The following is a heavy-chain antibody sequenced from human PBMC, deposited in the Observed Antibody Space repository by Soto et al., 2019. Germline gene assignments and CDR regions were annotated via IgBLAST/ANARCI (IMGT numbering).Heavy chain of an antibody. CDR2: IYPGDSDT. J-gene: IGHJ6*02. D-gene: IGHD3-10*01. CDR3: ARYFFGSGYGMDV. Sequence: PGESVKISCXGSGYSFTSNWIGWVRQMPGKGLEWMGIIYPGDSDTRYSPSFQGQVTISADKSISTAYLQWSSLKASDTAMYYCARYFFGSGYGMDVWGQGTTVTVSS. CDR1: GYSFTSNW. V-gene: IGHV5-51*01.